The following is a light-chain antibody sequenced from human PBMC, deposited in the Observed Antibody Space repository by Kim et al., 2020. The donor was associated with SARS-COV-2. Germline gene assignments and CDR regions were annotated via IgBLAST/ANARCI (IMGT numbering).Light chain of an antibody. CDR1: QSVDNY. CDR2: DAS. Sequence: EIVLTQSPATLSLSPGERATLSCRASQSVDNYLAWYQQKPGQAPRLLIYDASNRATGIPARFGGSGFGTDFTLTISSLEPEDFAVYYCQQRYNWPPLTFGGGTKVDIK. CDR3: QQRYNWPPLT. V-gene: IGKV3-11*01. J-gene: IGKJ4*01.